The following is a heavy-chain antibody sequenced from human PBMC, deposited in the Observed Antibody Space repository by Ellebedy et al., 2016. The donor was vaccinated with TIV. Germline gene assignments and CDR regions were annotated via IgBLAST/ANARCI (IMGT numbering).Heavy chain of an antibody. J-gene: IGHJ4*02. CDR2: INPHSCGN. CDR1: GYTFTDYY. V-gene: IGHV1-2*02. D-gene: IGHD3-22*01. Sequence: ASVKVSCKASGYTFTDYYIHWVRQPPGQGLAWMGWINPHSCGNHYAQNFQGRVTMTRDTSITKAYMELSRLTSDDTAVYYCAREGWGSSGYYLPYFDYWGQGTLVTVSS. CDR3: AREGWGSSGYYLPYFDY.